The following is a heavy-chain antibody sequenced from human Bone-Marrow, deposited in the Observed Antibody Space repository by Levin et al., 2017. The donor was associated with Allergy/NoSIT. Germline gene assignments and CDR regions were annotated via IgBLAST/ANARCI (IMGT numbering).Heavy chain of an antibody. CDR3: ARDSSPTPIGYSGYDKLDY. CDR2: ISSSGSTI. D-gene: IGHD5-12*01. Sequence: PGGSLRLSCAASGFTFSDYYMSWIRQAPGKGLEWVSYISSSGSTIYYADSVKGRFTISRDNAKNSLYLQMNSLRAEDTAVYYCARDSSPTPIGYSGYDKLDYWGQGTLVTVSS. J-gene: IGHJ4*02. V-gene: IGHV3-11*01. CDR1: GFTFSDYY.